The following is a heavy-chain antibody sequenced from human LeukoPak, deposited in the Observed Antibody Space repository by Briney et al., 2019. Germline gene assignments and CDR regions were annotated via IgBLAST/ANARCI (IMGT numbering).Heavy chain of an antibody. CDR3: AKEPEITMVRGVTSNWFDP. CDR2: ISGSGGST. D-gene: IGHD3-10*01. V-gene: IGHV3-23*01. J-gene: IGHJ5*02. Sequence: GGSLRLSCAASGSTFSSYAMSWVRQAPGKGLEWVSAISGSGGSTYYADSVKGRFTISRDNSKNTLYLQMNSLRAEDTAVYYCAKEPEITMVRGVTSNWFDPWGQGTLVTVSS. CDR1: GSTFSSYA.